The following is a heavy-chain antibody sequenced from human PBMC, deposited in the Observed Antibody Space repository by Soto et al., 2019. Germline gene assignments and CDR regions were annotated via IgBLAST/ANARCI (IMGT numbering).Heavy chain of an antibody. CDR1: GDVFRSYG. Sequence: SVKVSCKASGDVFRSYGINWVRQAPGQGLEWMGGIIPISGTTNYAQKFQGRVAITADESTDTVYMELSRLRSEDTAVYYCASAADLETALDYWGQGTLVTVSS. J-gene: IGHJ4*02. CDR3: ASAADLETALDY. V-gene: IGHV1-69*13. D-gene: IGHD6-13*01. CDR2: IIPISGTT.